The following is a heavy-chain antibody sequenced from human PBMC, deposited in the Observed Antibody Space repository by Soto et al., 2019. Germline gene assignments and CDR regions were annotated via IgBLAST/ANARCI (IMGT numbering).Heavy chain of an antibody. CDR2: ISSSGGLI. J-gene: IGHJ6*02. D-gene: IGHD3-3*01. Sequence: PGGFLRLSCAASGFTFSDYYMTWIRQAPGKGLEWVSYISSSGGLIYYADSVKGRFTISRDNARKSLYLQMRSLRAEDSAVYYCARDRYDFWSGSDHYGLDVWGQGTTVTVSS. CDR1: GFTFSDYY. CDR3: ARDRYDFWSGSDHYGLDV. V-gene: IGHV3-11*01.